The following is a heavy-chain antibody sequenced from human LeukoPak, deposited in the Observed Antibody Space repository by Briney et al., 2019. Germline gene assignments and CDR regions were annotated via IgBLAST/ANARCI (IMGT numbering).Heavy chain of an antibody. D-gene: IGHD6-13*01. Sequence: GESLQISCKGSGYSFSSYWIGWVRQLPGKGLEWLGIIYPGDSDTRYSPSFQGQVTISADKSISTAYLQWSSLKASDTAMYYCARQGPFGIAAAGTHSDYWGQGTLVTVSS. CDR2: IYPGDSDT. CDR3: ARQGPFGIAAAGTHSDY. CDR1: GYSFSSYW. V-gene: IGHV5-51*01. J-gene: IGHJ4*02.